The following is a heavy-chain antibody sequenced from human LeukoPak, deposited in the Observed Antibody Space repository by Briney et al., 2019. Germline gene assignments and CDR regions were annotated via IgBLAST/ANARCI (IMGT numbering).Heavy chain of an antibody. V-gene: IGHV4-4*02. CDR1: GGSISRSNW. Sequence: SETLSLTCAVSGGSISRSNWWSWVRQPPGKGLEWIGYIYHSGSTYYNPSLKSRVTISVDRSKNQFSLKLSSVTAADTAVYYCARNYYDFWSGYFSWFDPWGQGTLVTVSS. CDR2: IYHSGST. D-gene: IGHD3-3*01. CDR3: ARNYYDFWSGYFSWFDP. J-gene: IGHJ5*02.